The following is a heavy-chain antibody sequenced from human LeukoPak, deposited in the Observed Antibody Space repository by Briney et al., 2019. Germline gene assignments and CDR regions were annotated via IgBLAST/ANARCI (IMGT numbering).Heavy chain of an antibody. CDR2: IYYSGST. CDR1: GGSISTSSYY. CDR3: ARVTMRWFDP. D-gene: IGHD1-1*01. Sequence: PSETLSLTCTVSGGSISTSSYYWGWIRQPPGKGLECIGNIYYSGSTYYNPSLKSRVTISVDTSKNQFSLKLSSVTAADTAVYYCARVTMRWFDPWGQGTLVTVSS. J-gene: IGHJ5*02. V-gene: IGHV4-39*07.